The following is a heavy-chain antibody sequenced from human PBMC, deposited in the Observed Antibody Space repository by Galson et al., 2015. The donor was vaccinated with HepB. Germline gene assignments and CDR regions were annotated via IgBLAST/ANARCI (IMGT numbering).Heavy chain of an antibody. CDR1: GYTLTELS. V-gene: IGHV1-24*01. CDR2: FDPEDGET. D-gene: IGHD3-10*01. Sequence: SVKVSCKVSGYTLTELSMHWVRQAPGKGLEWMGGFDPEDGETIYAQKFQGRVTMTEDTSTDTAYMELSSLRSEDTAVYYCAVAAGVRGVIINWFDPWGQGTLVTVSS. J-gene: IGHJ5*02. CDR3: AVAAGVRGVIINWFDP.